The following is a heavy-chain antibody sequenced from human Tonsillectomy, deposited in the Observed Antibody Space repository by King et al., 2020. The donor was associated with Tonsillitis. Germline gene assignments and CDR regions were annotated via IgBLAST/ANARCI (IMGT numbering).Heavy chain of an antibody. D-gene: IGHD2-15*01. CDR2: IKSKTDDGTT. V-gene: IGHV3-15*01. J-gene: IGHJ4*02. Sequence: VQLVESGGGLVKPGGSLRLSCAASGFTFSKAWMSWVRQAPGKGLEWVGRIKSKTDDGTTDYAAPVKSRFTISRDDSKNTLYLLMNSLKTEDAGVYYCVTVGWVVGPSHDYWGQGTLVTVSS. CDR1: GFTFSKAW. CDR3: VTVGWVVGPSHDY.